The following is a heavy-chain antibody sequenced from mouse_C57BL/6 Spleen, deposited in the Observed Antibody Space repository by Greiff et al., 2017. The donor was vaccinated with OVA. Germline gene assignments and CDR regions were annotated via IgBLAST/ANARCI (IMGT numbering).Heavy chain of an antibody. J-gene: IGHJ2*01. CDR3: ARENEVFDY. V-gene: IGHV1-72*01. CDR2: IDPKRGGT. Sequence: VQLQQPGAELVKPGASVKLSCKASGYTFTSYWMHWVKQRPGRGLEWIGGIDPKRGGTEYNEKLKSKATLTVDKPSITAYMQLSSLTSEDSAVYYCARENEVFDYWGQGTTLTVSS. CDR1: GYTFTSYW.